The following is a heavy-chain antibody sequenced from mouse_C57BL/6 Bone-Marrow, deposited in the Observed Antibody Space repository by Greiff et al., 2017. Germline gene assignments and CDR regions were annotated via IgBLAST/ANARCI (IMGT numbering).Heavy chain of an antibody. J-gene: IGHJ3*01. V-gene: IGHV5-15*01. CDR1: GFTFSDYG. D-gene: IGHD2-4*01. CDR2: VSNLAYSV. CDR3: ARYDYGFFAY. Sequence: EVTLQVSGGGLVQPGGSLKLSCAASGFTFSDYGMAWVRQAPRQGPEWVAFVSNLAYSVYYADTVTGRLTISTENAKNTLYLEMISLRSEDTAMYYCARYDYGFFAYWGQGTLVTVSA.